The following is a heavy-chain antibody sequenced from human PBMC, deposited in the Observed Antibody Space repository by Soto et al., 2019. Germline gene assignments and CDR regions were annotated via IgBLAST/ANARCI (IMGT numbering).Heavy chain of an antibody. CDR3: ARKLGSSSWYNWFDP. J-gene: IGHJ5*02. CDR2: INPSGGST. Sequence: ASVKVSCKASGYTFTSYYMHWERQAPGQGLEWMGIINPSGGSTSYAQRFQGRVTMTRDTSTSTVYMELSSLRSEDTAVYYCARKLGSSSWYNWFDPWGQGTLVTVSS. D-gene: IGHD6-13*01. CDR1: GYTFTSYY. V-gene: IGHV1-46*01.